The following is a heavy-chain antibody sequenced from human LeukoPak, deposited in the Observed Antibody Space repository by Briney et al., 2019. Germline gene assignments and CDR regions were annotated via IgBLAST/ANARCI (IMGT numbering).Heavy chain of an antibody. CDR3: ARQAACSSISCPLGY. Sequence: ASVKVSCKASGYTFTTYGISWVRQAPGQGLEWLGWITGYNGATNYALKFQGRVTLTTDTSTSAAYMELRSLRSDDTAVYYCARQAACSSISCPLGYWGQGTPVTVSS. J-gene: IGHJ4*02. CDR2: ITGYNGAT. CDR1: GYTFTTYG. V-gene: IGHV1-18*01. D-gene: IGHD2-2*01.